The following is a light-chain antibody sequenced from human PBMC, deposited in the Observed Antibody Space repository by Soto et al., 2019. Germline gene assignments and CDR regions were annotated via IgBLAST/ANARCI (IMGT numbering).Light chain of an antibody. CDR1: SCDVGFYNY. Sequence: QSALTQPASVSGSPGQSIAISCTGSSCDVGFYNYVSWYQQHPGEVPKLIIFEVSNRPSGVSNRFSGSKSGNTASRTISWLHAEDEAAYYCSSYTTSSTRVFGTGTQLTVL. CDR2: EVS. CDR3: SSYTTSSTRV. V-gene: IGLV2-14*01. J-gene: IGLJ1*01.